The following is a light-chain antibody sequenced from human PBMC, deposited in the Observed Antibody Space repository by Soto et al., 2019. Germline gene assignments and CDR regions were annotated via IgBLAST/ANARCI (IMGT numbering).Light chain of an antibody. CDR3: QQRSNWPRT. CDR1: QSVNTY. CDR2: DAS. J-gene: IGKJ1*01. Sequence: EIVLTQSPATLSLSPGERATLSCRASQSVNTYLVWYQQKPGQAPRLLIYDASNRATGIPARFSGSGSGTDFTLTISSLGPEDFAVYYCQQRSNWPRTFGQGTKVE. V-gene: IGKV3-11*01.